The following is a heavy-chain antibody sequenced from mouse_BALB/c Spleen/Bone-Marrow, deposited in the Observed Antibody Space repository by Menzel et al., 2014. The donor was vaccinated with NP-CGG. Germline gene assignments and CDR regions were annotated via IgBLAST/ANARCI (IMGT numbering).Heavy chain of an antibody. Sequence: VQLQQSGAELVKPGASVKLSCKASGYTFTSYWMHWVKQRPGQGLEWIGEINPSNGRTNYNEKFKSKATLTVDKSSSTAYMQLSSLTSEDSAVYYCARDYDYWYLDVWGAGTTVTVSS. V-gene: IGHV1S81*02. CDR3: ARDYDYWYLDV. CDR1: GYTFTSYW. CDR2: INPSNGRT. D-gene: IGHD2-4*01. J-gene: IGHJ1*01.